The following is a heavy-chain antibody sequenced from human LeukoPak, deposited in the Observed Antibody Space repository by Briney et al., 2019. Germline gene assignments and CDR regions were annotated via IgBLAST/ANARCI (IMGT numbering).Heavy chain of an antibody. J-gene: IGHJ5*02. D-gene: IGHD3-3*01. Sequence: KSGGSLRLSCAASGFTFSSYSMNWVRQAPGKGLEWVSSISSSSSYIYYADSVKGRFTISRDNAKNSLYLQMNSLRAEDTAVYYCARGQAEDLLRFLEWLPHGPWFDPWGQGTLVTVSS. V-gene: IGHV3-21*01. CDR1: GFTFSSYS. CDR2: ISSSSSYI. CDR3: ARGQAEDLLRFLEWLPHGPWFDP.